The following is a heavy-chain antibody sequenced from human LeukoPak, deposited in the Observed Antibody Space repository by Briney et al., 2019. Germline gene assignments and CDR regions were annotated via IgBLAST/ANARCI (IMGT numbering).Heavy chain of an antibody. CDR2: ISGSAGST. J-gene: IGHJ4*02. CDR3: AKKMGNGAFYAFDS. V-gene: IGHV3-23*01. CDR1: GFTFSNYA. D-gene: IGHD2-8*01. Sequence: PGGSLRLSCAASGFTFSNYAMSWVRQAPGKGLEWVSTISGSAGSTYYADSVKGRFTISRDNSKNTLYLQMNSLRAEDTAVYFCAKKMGNGAFYAFDSWGQGTLVTVSS.